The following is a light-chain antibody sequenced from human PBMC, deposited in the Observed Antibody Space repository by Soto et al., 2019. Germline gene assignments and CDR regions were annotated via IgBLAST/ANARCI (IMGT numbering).Light chain of an antibody. V-gene: IGKV3-15*01. Sequence: EIVMTQSPATLSVSPGETAALSCRASQSVDSTLAWYQQKPGQAPRLLIYDASTRATGIPARFSGSGSGTEFTLTISRLQSEDFAVYFCQNYHKWPLYTFGQGTRLEIK. CDR1: QSVDST. CDR2: DAS. J-gene: IGKJ5*01. CDR3: QNYHKWPLYT.